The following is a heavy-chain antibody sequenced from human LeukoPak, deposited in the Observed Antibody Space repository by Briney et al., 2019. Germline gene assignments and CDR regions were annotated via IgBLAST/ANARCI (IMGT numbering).Heavy chain of an antibody. J-gene: IGHJ4*02. Sequence: PSETLSLTCTVSGGSISSYYWSWIRQPAGKGLEWIGRIYTSGSTNYNPSLKSRVTMSVDTSKNQFSLKLSSVTAADTAVYYCARVRDSSGWTIIEYWGQGTLVTVSS. CDR2: IYTSGST. D-gene: IGHD6-19*01. CDR1: GGSISSYY. V-gene: IGHV4-4*07. CDR3: ARVRDSSGWTIIEY.